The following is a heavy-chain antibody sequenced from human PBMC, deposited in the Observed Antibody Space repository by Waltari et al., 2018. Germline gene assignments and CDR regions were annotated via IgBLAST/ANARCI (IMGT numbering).Heavy chain of an antibody. J-gene: IGHJ6*02. V-gene: IGHV3-23*01. CDR1: GFTFSSYA. Sequence: EVQLLESGGGLVQPGGSLRLSCAASGFTFSSYAMSWVRQAPGKGLEWVSAISGSGGSTYYADSVKCRFTIARDNSKNTLYLQMNSLRAEDTAVYYCAKDMVRPVYDILTGAFYGMDVWGQGTTVTVSS. CDR3: AKDMVRPVYDILTGAFYGMDV. D-gene: IGHD3-9*01. CDR2: ISGSGGST.